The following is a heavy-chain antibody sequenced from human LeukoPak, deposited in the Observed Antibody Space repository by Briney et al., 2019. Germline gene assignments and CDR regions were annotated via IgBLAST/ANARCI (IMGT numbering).Heavy chain of an antibody. J-gene: IGHJ4*02. Sequence: SETLSLTCAVSGGSISSGGYSWSWIRQPPGKGLEWIGYIYHSGSTYYNPSLKSRVTISVDRSKNQFSLKLSSVTAADTAVYYCARVSPLRFILDYWGQGTLVTVSS. CDR1: GGSISSGGYS. CDR2: IYHSGST. D-gene: IGHD3-16*02. CDR3: ARVSPLRFILDY. V-gene: IGHV4-30-2*01.